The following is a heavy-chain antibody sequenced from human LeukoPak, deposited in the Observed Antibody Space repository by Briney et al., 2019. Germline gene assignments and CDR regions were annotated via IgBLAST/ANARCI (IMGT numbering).Heavy chain of an antibody. J-gene: IGHJ5*02. CDR1: GFTFSSYA. CDR2: ISYDGSNK. V-gene: IGHV3-30*04. Sequence: GRCLRLSCAASGFTFSSYAMHWVRQAPGKGLEWVAVISYDGSNKYYADSVKGRFTISRDNSENTLYLQMNSLRAEDTAVYYCARDSLRYSGYDSGFFSWFDPWGQGTLVTVSS. D-gene: IGHD5-12*01. CDR3: ARDSLRYSGYDSGFFSWFDP.